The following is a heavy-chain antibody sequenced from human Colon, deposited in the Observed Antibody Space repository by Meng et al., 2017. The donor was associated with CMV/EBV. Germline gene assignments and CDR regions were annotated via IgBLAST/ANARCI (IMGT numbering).Heavy chain of an antibody. J-gene: IGHJ6*02. CDR1: GYTFSSYD. Sequence: LKISCAASGYTFSSYDMNWVRQAPGKGLEWVAFIRYDGSNKYYADSVKGRFTISRDNSKNTLYLQMNSLRAEDTAVYYCAKVPASVSYYYYGMDVWGQGTTVTVSS. V-gene: IGHV3-30*02. D-gene: IGHD6-6*01. CDR2: IRYDGSNK. CDR3: AKVPASVSYYYYGMDV.